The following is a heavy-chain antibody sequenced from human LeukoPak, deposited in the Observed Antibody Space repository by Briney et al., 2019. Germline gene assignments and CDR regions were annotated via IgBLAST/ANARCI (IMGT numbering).Heavy chain of an antibody. D-gene: IGHD1-20*01. V-gene: IGHV3-21*01. CDR3: ATEPAGITGRTGDYFDY. Sequence: PGGSLRLSCAASGFTFSSYTMHWVRQAPGKGLEWVSCISSRGNYIYYADTVKGRFTISRDNAKNSLNLQLNSLRVDDTAVYYCATEPAGITGRTGDYFDYWGQGTLVTVSS. J-gene: IGHJ4*02. CDR1: GFTFSSYT. CDR2: ISSRGNYI.